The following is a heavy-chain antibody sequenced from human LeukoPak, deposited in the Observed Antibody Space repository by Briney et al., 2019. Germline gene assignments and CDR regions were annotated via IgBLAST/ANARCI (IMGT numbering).Heavy chain of an antibody. V-gene: IGHV1-2*04. CDR1: GYTFTGYY. CDR2: INPDSSGT. Sequence: ASVKVSCKASGYTFTGYYIHWVRQAPGQGLEWMGWINPDSSGTKYAQKFQGWLTMTRDTSISTAYMELRRLTFDDAAVYYCARGKKLDYWGQGTLVTVSS. J-gene: IGHJ4*02. CDR3: ARGKKLDY.